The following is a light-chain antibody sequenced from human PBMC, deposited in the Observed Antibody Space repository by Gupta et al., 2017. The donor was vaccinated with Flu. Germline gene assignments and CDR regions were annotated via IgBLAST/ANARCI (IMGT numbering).Light chain of an antibody. CDR3: RQGLQSPIT. Sequence: DIVMTQSPLSLSVTPGESASISCRSSQPRVHSYGYKFLDWYVQRPGQSPQLLIYLGSNRASGVSDRFSGSGSGTDFILTITKVEAEDVGIYFCRQGLQSPITFGGGTMVEI. CDR1: QPRVHSYGYKF. V-gene: IGKV2-28*01. J-gene: IGKJ4*01. CDR2: LGS.